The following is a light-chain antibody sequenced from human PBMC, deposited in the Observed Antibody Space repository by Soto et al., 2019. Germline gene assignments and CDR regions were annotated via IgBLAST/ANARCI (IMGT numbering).Light chain of an antibody. V-gene: IGLV4-69*01. CDR2: LNSDGSH. J-gene: IGLJ3*02. CDR1: SGHSSYA. Sequence: QSVLTQSPSASASLGVSVKLTCTLSSGHSSYAIAWHQQQPEKGPRYLMKLNSDGSHSKGDGIPDRFSGSSSGAERYLTISSLQSEDEADYYCQTWGTGIGVFGGGTKLTVL. CDR3: QTWGTGIGV.